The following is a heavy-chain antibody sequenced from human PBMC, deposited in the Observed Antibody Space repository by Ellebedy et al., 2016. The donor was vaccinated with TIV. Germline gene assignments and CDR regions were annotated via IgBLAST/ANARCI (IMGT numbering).Heavy chain of an antibody. J-gene: IGHJ4*02. CDR1: GFTFSSYA. V-gene: IGHV3-23*01. CDR2: ISGSGGST. D-gene: IGHD1-14*01. CDR3: ARGKSGTYIHHAFDS. Sequence: PGESLKISCAASGFTFSSYAMSWVRQAPGKGLEWVSAISGSGGSTYYADSVKGRFTISRDNSKNTLYLQMNSLGAEDTAIYFCARGKSGTYIHHAFDSWGQGTLVTVSS.